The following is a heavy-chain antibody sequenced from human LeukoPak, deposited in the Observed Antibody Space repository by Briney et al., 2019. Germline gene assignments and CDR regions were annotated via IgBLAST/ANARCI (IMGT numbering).Heavy chain of an antibody. D-gene: IGHD6-19*01. CDR2: IYYTGTT. CDR1: GYSISSSNW. J-gene: IGHJ4*02. Sequence: SETLSLTCAVSGYSISSSNWWGWIRQPPGKGLEWIGYIYYTGTTNYNPSLKSRVTMSVDTSKNHFSLKLTSVTAFDTAVYYCARHRSSGWPDFDYWGQGTLVTVSS. V-gene: IGHV4-28*06. CDR3: ARHRSSGWPDFDY.